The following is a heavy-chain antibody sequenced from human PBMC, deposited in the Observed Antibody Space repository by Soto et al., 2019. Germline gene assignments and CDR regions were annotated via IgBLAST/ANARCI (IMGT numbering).Heavy chain of an antibody. D-gene: IGHD2-15*01. CDR1: GFTFSSYA. V-gene: IGHV3-23*01. CDR2: ISGSGGST. J-gene: IGHJ4*02. CDR3: AKLHRYCSGGSCYKDYFDY. Sequence: GGSLRLSCAASGFTFSSYAMSWVRQAPGKGLEWVSAISGSGGSTYYADSVKGRFTISRDNSKNTLYLQMNSLRAEDTAVYYCAKLHRYCSGGSCYKDYFDYWGQGTLVTVSS.